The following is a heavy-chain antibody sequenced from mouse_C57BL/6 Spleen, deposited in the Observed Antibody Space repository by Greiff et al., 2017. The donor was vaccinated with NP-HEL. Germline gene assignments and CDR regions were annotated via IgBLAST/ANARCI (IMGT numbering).Heavy chain of an antibody. CDR2: INPSRGYT. Sequence: VQLQQSGAELAKPGASVKLSCKASGYTFTSYWMHWVKQRPGQGLDWIGYINPSRGYTKSNQKFKDKATLTADKSSSTAYMQLSSLTYEDSAVYYCARYDDGYYVSDYWGQGTTLTVSS. CDR1: GYTFTSYW. J-gene: IGHJ2*01. D-gene: IGHD2-3*01. CDR3: ARYDDGYYVSDY. V-gene: IGHV1-7*01.